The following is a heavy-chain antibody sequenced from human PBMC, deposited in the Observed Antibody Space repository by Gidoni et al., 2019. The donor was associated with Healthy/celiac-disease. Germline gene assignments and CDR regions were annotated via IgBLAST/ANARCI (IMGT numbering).Heavy chain of an antibody. D-gene: IGHD3-3*01. J-gene: IGHJ6*02. V-gene: IGHV3-23*01. Sequence: EVQLLESGGGLVQPGGSLRLSCAASGFTFSSYAMSWVRQAPGKGLEWVSAISGSGGSTYYADSVKGRFTISRDNSKNTLYLQMNSLRAEDTAVYYCAKAQNYDFWSGYYRYYGMDVWGQGTTVTVSS. CDR2: ISGSGGST. CDR1: GFTFSSYA. CDR3: AKAQNYDFWSGYYRYYGMDV.